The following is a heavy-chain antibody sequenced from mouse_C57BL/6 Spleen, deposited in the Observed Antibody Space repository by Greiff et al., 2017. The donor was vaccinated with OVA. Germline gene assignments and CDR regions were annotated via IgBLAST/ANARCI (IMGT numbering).Heavy chain of an antibody. Sequence: QVQLQQPGAELVKPGASVKMSCKASGYTFTSYWITWVKQRPGQGLEWIGDIYPGSGSTNYNEKFKSKATLTVDTSSSTAYMQLSSLTSADSAVYYCARGGYYYGSHAMDYWGQGTSVTVSS. D-gene: IGHD1-1*01. CDR2: IYPGSGST. J-gene: IGHJ4*01. CDR1: GYTFTSYW. V-gene: IGHV1-55*01. CDR3: ARGGYYYGSHAMDY.